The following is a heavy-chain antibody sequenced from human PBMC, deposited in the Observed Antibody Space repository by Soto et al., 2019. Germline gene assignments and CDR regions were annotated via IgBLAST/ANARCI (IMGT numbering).Heavy chain of an antibody. CDR2: ISTSRSYI. J-gene: IGHJ4*02. CDR1: GFTFSSYS. CDR3: AREPSSIAAAGTRGIVGY. Sequence: EGQLVESGGGLVKPGGSLRLSCAASGFTFSSYSMNWVRQAPGKGLEWVSSISTSRSYIYYADSVKGRFTISRDNAKNSLYLQMNSLRAEETAVYYCAREPSSIAAAGTRGIVGYWGQGTLVTVSS. D-gene: IGHD6-13*01. V-gene: IGHV3-21*01.